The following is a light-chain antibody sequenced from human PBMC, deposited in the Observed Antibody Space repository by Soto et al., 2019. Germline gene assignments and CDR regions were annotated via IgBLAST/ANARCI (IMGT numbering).Light chain of an antibody. Sequence: DIQMTQSPSSLSASVGDRVTITCRATQGMSHYLAWYQQRPGGVPKLLIHAASTLHSGVSSRFSGSGSGTDFTLTISSLQPEDVGTYYCQKYDNGPFTFGRGTKVDLK. CDR3: QKYDNGPFT. CDR2: AAS. V-gene: IGKV1-27*01. CDR1: QGMSHY. J-gene: IGKJ3*01.